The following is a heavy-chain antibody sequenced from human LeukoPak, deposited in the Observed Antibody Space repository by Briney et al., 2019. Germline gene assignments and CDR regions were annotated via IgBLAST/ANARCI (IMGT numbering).Heavy chain of an antibody. CDR1: GFTFSDYT. Sequence: PGGSLRLSCAASGFTFSDYTMTWVRQAPGKGLEWVSYISSSGSTIYYADSVKGRFTVSRDNAKNSLYLQMNSLRAEDTAVYYCARDGWELTPGFDYWGQGTLVTVSS. D-gene: IGHD1-26*01. CDR2: ISSSGSTI. V-gene: IGHV3-48*04. J-gene: IGHJ4*02. CDR3: ARDGWELTPGFDY.